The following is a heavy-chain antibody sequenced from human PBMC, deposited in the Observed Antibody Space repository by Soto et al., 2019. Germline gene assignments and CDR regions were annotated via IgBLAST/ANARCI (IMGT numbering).Heavy chain of an antibody. CDR3: ARDRTRRSGYLDY. D-gene: IGHD3-3*01. CDR1: SSSISSSNW. V-gene: IGHV4-4*02. Sequence: SGTLFLTCVISSSSISSSNWWGWVRPPPGKGLEWIGEIYHSGRTNYNPSLKSRVTISVDKSKNQFSLKLSSVTAADTAVYYCARDRTRRSGYLDYWGQGTLVTVSS. J-gene: IGHJ4*02. CDR2: IYHSGRT.